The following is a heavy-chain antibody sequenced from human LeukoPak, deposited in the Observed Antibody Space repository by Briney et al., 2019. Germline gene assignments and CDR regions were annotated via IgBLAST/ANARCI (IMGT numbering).Heavy chain of an antibody. CDR1: GFTFSSYA. J-gene: IGHJ4*02. Sequence: GGSLRLSCAASGFTFSSYAMSWVRQAPGKGLEWVSSISSSSSYIYYADSVKGRFTISRDNAKNSLYLQMNSLRAEDTAVYYCARDRAVRGVIDYWGQGTLVTVSS. D-gene: IGHD3-10*01. CDR3: ARDRAVRGVIDY. V-gene: IGHV3-21*01. CDR2: ISSSSSYI.